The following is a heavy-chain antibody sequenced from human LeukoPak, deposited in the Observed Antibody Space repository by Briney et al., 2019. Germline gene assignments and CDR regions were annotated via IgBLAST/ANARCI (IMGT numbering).Heavy chain of an antibody. CDR2: MNPNSGNT. V-gene: IGHV1-8*01. CDR1: GYTFTSYD. J-gene: IGHJ4*02. D-gene: IGHD3-22*01. CDR3: ARGGYYYDSSGYYLDY. Sequence: EASVKVSCKASGYTFTSYDINWVRQATGQGLEWMGWMNPNSGNTGCAQKFQGRVTMTRNTSISTAYMELSSLRSEDTAVYYCARGGYYYDSSGYYLDYWGQGTLVTVSS.